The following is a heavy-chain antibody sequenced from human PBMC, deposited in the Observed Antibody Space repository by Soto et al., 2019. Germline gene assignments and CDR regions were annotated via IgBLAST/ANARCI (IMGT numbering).Heavy chain of an antibody. CDR1: GFTFNDYA. Sequence: VQLVESGGGLVQPGRSLRLSCAASGFTFNDYAMHWVRQAPGKGLEWVSGISWNSGSIGYADSVKGRFTISRDNAKNSLYLQMNSLRAEDTALYYCAKDIRVTVGDYFDYWGQGTLVTVSS. CDR2: ISWNSGSI. CDR3: AKDIRVTVGDYFDY. J-gene: IGHJ4*02. D-gene: IGHD3-16*01. V-gene: IGHV3-9*01.